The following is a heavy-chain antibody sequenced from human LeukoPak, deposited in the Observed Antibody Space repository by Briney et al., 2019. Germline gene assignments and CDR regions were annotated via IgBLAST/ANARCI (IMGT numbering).Heavy chain of an antibody. CDR1: GFTFNSYS. CDR2: ISSSRYI. D-gene: IGHD3-9*01. CDR3: ARRAPDWAFDY. J-gene: IGHJ4*02. Sequence: KSGGSLRLYCAASGFTFNSYSMNWVRQAPGKGLEWVSSISSSRYIYYADSVKGRFTISRDNAKNSLYLQMNSLRAEDTAVYYCARRAPDWAFDYWGQGTLVTVSS. V-gene: IGHV3-21*01.